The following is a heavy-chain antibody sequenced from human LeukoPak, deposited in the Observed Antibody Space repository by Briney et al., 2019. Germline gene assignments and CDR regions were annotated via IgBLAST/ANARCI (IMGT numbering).Heavy chain of an antibody. CDR3: ASEGYYDFWSGWTGYDAFDI. CDR2: IYTSGST. V-gene: IGHV4-4*07. D-gene: IGHD3-3*01. Sequence: SETLSLTCTVSGGSISSYYWSWIRQPAGKGLEWIGRIYTSGSTNYNPSLKSRVTMSVDTSKNQFSLKLSSVTAADTAVYYCASEGYYDFWSGWTGYDAFDIWGQGTMVTVSS. J-gene: IGHJ3*02. CDR1: GGSISSYY.